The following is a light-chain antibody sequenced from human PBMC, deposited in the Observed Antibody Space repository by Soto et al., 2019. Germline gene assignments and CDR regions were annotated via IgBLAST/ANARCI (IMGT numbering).Light chain of an antibody. V-gene: IGKV1-8*01. J-gene: IGKJ1*01. CDR1: QGVSNY. Sequence: AIRMTQSPSSLSASTGDGVTITCRASQGVSNYLAWYQQKPGQAPKVLIHAASTLQGGVPSRFSGSGSGTDFTLTISGLQSDDFETHYCQQYYTYPWTFGQGTKVDIK. CDR3: QQYYTYPWT. CDR2: AAS.